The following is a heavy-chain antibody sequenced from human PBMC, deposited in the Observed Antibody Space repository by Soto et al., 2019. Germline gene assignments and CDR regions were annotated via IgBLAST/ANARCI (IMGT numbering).Heavy chain of an antibody. Sequence: GASVKVSCKASGYTFTSYGISWVRQAPGQGLEWMGWNSAYNGNTNYAQKLQGRVTMTTDTSTRTAYMELRSLRTDDTAVYYCARDSHCSRTSCYEWGGYYYYGMDVWGQGTTVTVSS. CDR3: ARDSHCSRTSCYEWGGYYYYGMDV. CDR1: GYTFTSYG. V-gene: IGHV1-18*04. D-gene: IGHD2-2*01. J-gene: IGHJ6*02. CDR2: NSAYNGNT.